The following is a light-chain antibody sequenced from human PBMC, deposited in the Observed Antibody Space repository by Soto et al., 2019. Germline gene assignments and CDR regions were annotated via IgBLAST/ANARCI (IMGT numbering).Light chain of an antibody. Sequence: DIQLTQSPSFLSASVGVRVTITCRASQSISSWLACYQQKPGKAPKLLIYDASSLESGVPSRFSGSGSGTEFTLTISSLQPDDFATYYCQQYNSPSPWTFGQGTKVDIK. CDR2: DAS. J-gene: IGKJ1*01. V-gene: IGKV1-5*01. CDR1: QSISSW. CDR3: QQYNSPSPWT.